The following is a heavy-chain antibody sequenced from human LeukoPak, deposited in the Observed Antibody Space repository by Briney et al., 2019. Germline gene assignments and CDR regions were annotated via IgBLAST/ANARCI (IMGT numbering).Heavy chain of an antibody. CDR2: INNDGSST. Sequence: PGGSLRLSCEASGFTFSTYGMNWVRQAPGKGLVWVSRINNDGSSTSYADSVQGRFTISRDNAKNTLYLQMNSLRAEDTALYYCARAARGDYYYYYMDVWGKGTTVTVSS. V-gene: IGHV3-74*01. CDR1: GFTFSTYG. D-gene: IGHD3-10*01. CDR3: ARAARGDYYYYYMDV. J-gene: IGHJ6*03.